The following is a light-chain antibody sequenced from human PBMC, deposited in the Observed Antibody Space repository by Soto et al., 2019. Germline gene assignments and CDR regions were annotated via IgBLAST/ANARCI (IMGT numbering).Light chain of an antibody. CDR1: QSIGSY. Sequence: DIQMTQSPSSLSASVGDRVTITCRASQSIGSYLSWYQQKPGKAPKLLIYNASNLQSGVPSRFSGSASGTDFTLTISSLQPEDFATYYCQQSYNAPRTFGQGTKLEIK. V-gene: IGKV1-39*01. CDR3: QQSYNAPRT. CDR2: NAS. J-gene: IGKJ2*01.